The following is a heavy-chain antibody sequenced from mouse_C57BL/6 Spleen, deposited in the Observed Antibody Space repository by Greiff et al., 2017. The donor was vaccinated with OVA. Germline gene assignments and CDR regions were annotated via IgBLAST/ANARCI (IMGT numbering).Heavy chain of an antibody. V-gene: IGHV7-3*01. CDR1: GFTFTDYY. CDR3: ARYGSSHYWYFDV. Sequence: EVMLVESGGGLVQPGGSLSLSCAASGFTFTDYYMSWVRQPPGKALEWLGFIRNKANGYTTEYSASVKGRFTISRDNSQSILYLQMNALRAEDSATYYCARYGSSHYWYFDVWGTGTTVTVSS. J-gene: IGHJ1*03. D-gene: IGHD1-1*01. CDR2: IRNKANGYTT.